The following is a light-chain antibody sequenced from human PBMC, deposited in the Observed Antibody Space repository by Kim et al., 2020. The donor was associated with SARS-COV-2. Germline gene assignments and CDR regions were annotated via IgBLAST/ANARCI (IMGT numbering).Light chain of an antibody. Sequence: QSVLTQPPSVSGAPGQRVTISCTGSSSNIWAGYDVHWYQQLPGTAPKLLIYGNSNRPSGVPDRFSGSKSGTSASLAITGLQAEDEADYYCQSYDSSLTHWVFGGGTQLTVL. V-gene: IGLV1-40*01. CDR1: SSNIWAGYD. CDR3: QSYDSSLTHWV. CDR2: GNS. J-gene: IGLJ3*02.